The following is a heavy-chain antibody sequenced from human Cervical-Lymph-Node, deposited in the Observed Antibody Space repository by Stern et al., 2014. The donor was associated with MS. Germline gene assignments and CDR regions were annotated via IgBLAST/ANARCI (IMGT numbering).Heavy chain of an antibody. V-gene: IGHV1-69*01. CDR1: GGTFSKFT. D-gene: IGHD6-13*01. J-gene: IGHJ5*02. CDR2: IFPVFGTP. CDR3: ALSSETSDRWYSLGYDL. Sequence: QMQLVQSGAEVTKPGSSVKVSCKASGGTFSKFTSSWVRQAPGQGLEWMGGIFPVFGTPAYAQEFRGRVTLTADVSTSTVYMELSSLRSDDTAVYYCALSSETSDRWYSLGYDLWGQGTLVTVSS.